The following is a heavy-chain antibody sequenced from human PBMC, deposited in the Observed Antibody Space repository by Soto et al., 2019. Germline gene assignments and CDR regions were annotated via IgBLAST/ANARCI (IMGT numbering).Heavy chain of an antibody. Sequence: PGGSLRLSCAASGFTFSSYAMSWVRQAPGKGLEWVSGISGSGDSTYYADSVKGRFTISRDNSKNTLYLQMNSLRAEDTAVYYCVTGADGTVYYGARSVLHWGQGTLVTVSS. CDR1: GFTFSSYA. CDR2: ISGSGDST. D-gene: IGHD3-16*01. J-gene: IGHJ4*02. V-gene: IGHV3-23*01. CDR3: VTGADGTVYYGARSVLH.